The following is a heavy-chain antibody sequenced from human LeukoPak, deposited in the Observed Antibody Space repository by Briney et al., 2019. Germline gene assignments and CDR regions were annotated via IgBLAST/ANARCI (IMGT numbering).Heavy chain of an antibody. J-gene: IGHJ4*02. D-gene: IGHD6-13*01. Sequence: SEALSLTCTVSGGSISSGGYYWSWIRQPAGKGLEWIGRIYTSGSTNYNPSLKSRVTMSVDTSKNQFSLKLSSVTAADTAVYYCARDVNRGSSWAFDYWGQGTLVTVSS. CDR3: ARDVNRGSSWAFDY. CDR1: GGSISSGGYY. V-gene: IGHV4-61*02. CDR2: IYTSGST.